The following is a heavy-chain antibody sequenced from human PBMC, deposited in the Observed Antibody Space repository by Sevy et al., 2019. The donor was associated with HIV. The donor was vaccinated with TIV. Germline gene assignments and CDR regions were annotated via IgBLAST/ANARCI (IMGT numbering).Heavy chain of an antibody. Sequence: GGSLRLSCAASGFTFSSYAMSWVRQAPGKGLEWVSAISGSGGSTYYADSVKGRFTISRDNSKNTLYLQMNSLRAEDTAVYYCAKDQVGATGFGYYGMDVWGQGTTVTVSS. V-gene: IGHV3-23*01. CDR2: ISGSGGST. D-gene: IGHD1-26*01. CDR1: GFTFSSYA. J-gene: IGHJ6*02. CDR3: AKDQVGATGFGYYGMDV.